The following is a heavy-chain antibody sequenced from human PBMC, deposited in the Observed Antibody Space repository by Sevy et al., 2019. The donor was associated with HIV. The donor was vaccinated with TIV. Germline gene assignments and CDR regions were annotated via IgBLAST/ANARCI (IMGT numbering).Heavy chain of an antibody. J-gene: IGHJ4*02. CDR3: ARPTPRIAASSAAFFDY. Sequence: GGSLRLSCAASGFTFSSFAMSWVRQVPGKGLEWVSSINGGGGSTYYADSVRGRVTHSRDNSKNTLFLQMDSLRDEDTAIYCCARPTPRIAASSAAFFDYWGQGTLVTVSS. D-gene: IGHD6-13*01. V-gene: IGHV3-23*01. CDR2: INGGGGST. CDR1: GFTFSSFA.